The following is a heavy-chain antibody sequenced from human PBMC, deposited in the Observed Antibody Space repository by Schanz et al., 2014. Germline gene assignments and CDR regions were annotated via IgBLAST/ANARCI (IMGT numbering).Heavy chain of an antibody. Sequence: VQLVESGGGLVKPGGSLRLSCTASGFTFRDYQMTWIRQAPGKGLEWVARIKSRIHGGTTDYAAPVKGRFTISRDDSKHTVYLQMDSLKTEDTALYYCTTAHYSSNYETLDYWGQGTLVTVSS. CDR2: IKSRIHGGTT. J-gene: IGHJ4*02. CDR1: GFTFRDYQ. CDR3: TTAHYSSNYETLDY. D-gene: IGHD6-13*01. V-gene: IGHV3-15*01.